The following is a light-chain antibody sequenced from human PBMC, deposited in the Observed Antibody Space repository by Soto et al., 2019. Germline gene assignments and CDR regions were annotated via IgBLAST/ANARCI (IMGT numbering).Light chain of an antibody. Sequence: QSVLTQAPAASGTRGQRVTISCSGSSSKIGRDPVNWYQELPGTAPNLLIYDNNQRPSGVPDRFSGSKSGTSASLAISGLQSEDEADYFCAGWDGSLRGFVFGTGTKVTVL. CDR1: SSKIGRDP. CDR2: DNN. V-gene: IGLV1-44*01. J-gene: IGLJ1*01. CDR3: AGWDGSLRGFV.